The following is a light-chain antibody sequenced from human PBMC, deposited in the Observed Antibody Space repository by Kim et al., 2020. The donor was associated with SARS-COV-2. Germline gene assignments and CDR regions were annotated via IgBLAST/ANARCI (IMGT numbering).Light chain of an antibody. CDR3: QSYDTGLSAWV. Sequence: QRVTTSCTGNNSNIGADFDVHWYQQVPGTAPKRLIYGNSNRPSGVPDRFSGSKSGTSASLAISGLQAEDEADYYCQSYDTGLSAWVFGGGTQLTVL. CDR2: GNS. J-gene: IGLJ3*02. V-gene: IGLV1-40*01. CDR1: NSNIGADFD.